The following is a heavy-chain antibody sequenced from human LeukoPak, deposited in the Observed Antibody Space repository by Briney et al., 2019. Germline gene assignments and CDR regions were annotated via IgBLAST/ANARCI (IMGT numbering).Heavy chain of an antibody. J-gene: IGHJ4*02. D-gene: IGHD3-22*01. V-gene: IGHV1-18*01. CDR1: GYTFTSYG. CDR2: ISAYNGNT. CDR3: ARDRAAWFSLFDY. Sequence: GASVTVSCKASGYTFTSYGISWVRQAPGQGLERMGWISAYNGNTNYAQKLQGRVTMTPATSTRTAYMELRSLRSDDTAVYYCARDRAAWFSLFDYWGQGTLVTVSS.